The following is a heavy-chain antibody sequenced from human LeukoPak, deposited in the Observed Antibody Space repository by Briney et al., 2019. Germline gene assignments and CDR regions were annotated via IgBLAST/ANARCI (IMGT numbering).Heavy chain of an antibody. D-gene: IGHD2-15*01. V-gene: IGHV1-2*02. CDR3: ARPVRYSWIFDAFDI. J-gene: IGHJ3*02. CDR2: INPNSGGT. CDR1: VDTFTGYY. Sequence: GASVKVSCKQSVDTFTGYYIHWARQAPGQGIEGIGWINPNSGGTTYAHNFQRRVTMTTDTSITTAYMDLTSLRPDDTAVYYCARPVRYSWIFDAFDIWGQGTMVTVSS.